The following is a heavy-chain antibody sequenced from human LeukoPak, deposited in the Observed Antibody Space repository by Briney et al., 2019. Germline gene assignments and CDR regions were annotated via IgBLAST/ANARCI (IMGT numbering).Heavy chain of an antibody. V-gene: IGHV3-21*01. J-gene: IGHJ6*03. CDR1: GFTFSSYA. CDR2: ISSSSGYI. Sequence: PGGSLRLSCAASGFTFSSYAMNWVRQAQGKGLEWVSSISSSSGYIFYADSVKGRFTISRDNSKNIVYLQMDSLRVDDTALYYCARGGYQPYYYMDVWGTGTTVTVSS. D-gene: IGHD2-2*01. CDR3: ARGGYQPYYYMDV.